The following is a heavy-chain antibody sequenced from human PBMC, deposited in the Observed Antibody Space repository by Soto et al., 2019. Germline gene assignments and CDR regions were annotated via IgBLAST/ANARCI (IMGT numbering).Heavy chain of an antibody. V-gene: IGHV1-46*01. CDR2: INPSGGST. Sequence: ASVKVSCKASGYTFTSYYMHWVRQAPGQGLEWMGIINPSGGSTSYAQKFQGRVTMTRDTSTSTVYMELSSLRSEDTAVYYCARGLGETPTYYYYGMDVWGQGTTVTVSS. CDR3: ARGLGETPTYYYYGMDV. D-gene: IGHD1-26*01. J-gene: IGHJ6*02. CDR1: GYTFTSYY.